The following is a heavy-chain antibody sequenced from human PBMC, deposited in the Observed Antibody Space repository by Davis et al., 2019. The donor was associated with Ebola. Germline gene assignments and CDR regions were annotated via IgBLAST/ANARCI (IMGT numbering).Heavy chain of an antibody. V-gene: IGHV1-69*04. D-gene: IGHD3-9*01. CDR2: IIPILGIA. Sequence: SVKVSCKASGGTFSSYAISWVRQAPGQGLEWMGRIIPILGIANYAQKFQGRVTITADKSTSTADMELSSLRSEDTAVYYCARDRDVLRYFGDYYGMDVWGQGTTVTVSS. CDR3: ARDRDVLRYFGDYYGMDV. J-gene: IGHJ6*02. CDR1: GGTFSSYA.